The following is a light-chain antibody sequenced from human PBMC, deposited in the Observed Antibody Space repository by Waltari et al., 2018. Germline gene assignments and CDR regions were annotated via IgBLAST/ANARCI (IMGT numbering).Light chain of an antibody. V-gene: IGKV3-15*01. CDR1: QKGSSN. CDR2: GAS. CDR3: QQYNNWPPLT. Sequence: EIVMTQSQATLSVSLGERATLSCRASQKGSSNLAWNQQKPGQAPRLLIYGASPRAPGITARLGGSGSGTEFTLTISSLQSEDFAVYYCQQYNNWPPLTFGGGTKVEIK. J-gene: IGKJ4*01.